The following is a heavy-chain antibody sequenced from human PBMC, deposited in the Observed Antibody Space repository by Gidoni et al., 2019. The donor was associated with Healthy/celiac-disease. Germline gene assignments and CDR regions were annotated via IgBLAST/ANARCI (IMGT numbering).Heavy chain of an antibody. J-gene: IGHJ4*02. D-gene: IGHD5-12*01. CDR3: AKDSSLSGYGDFHDY. CDR1: GFTFSSYA. Sequence: EVQLLESGGGLVQPGGSLRLSCAACGFTFSSYAMSWVRQAPGKGLEGVSAISGRGGSTYYADSVKGRFTISRDNSKNTLYLQMNSLRAEDTAVYYCAKDSSLSGYGDFHDYWGQGTLVTVSS. CDR2: ISGRGGST. V-gene: IGHV3-23*01.